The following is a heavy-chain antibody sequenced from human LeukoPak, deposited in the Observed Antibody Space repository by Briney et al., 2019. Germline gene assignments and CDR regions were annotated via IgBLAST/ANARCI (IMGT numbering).Heavy chain of an antibody. J-gene: IGHJ4*02. V-gene: IGHV4-4*07. CDR2: IYTSGGT. D-gene: IGHD3-22*01. CDR1: GGSISSYY. Sequence: PSETLSLTCTVSGGSISSYYWSWIRQPAGKGLEWTGRIYTSGGTNYNPSLKSRVTMSVDTSKNQFSLRLSSVTAADTAVYYCARDTPGYYDSSGYYYYFDSWGQGTLVTVSS. CDR3: ARDTPGYYDSSGYYYYFDS.